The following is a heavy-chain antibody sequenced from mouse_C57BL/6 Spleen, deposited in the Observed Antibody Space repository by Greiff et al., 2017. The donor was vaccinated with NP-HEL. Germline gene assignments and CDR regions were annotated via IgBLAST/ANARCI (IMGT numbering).Heavy chain of an antibody. V-gene: IGHV1-52*01. CDR2: IDPSDSET. CDR1: GYTFTSYW. J-gene: IGHJ3*01. D-gene: IGHD4-1*01. Sequence: VQLQQSGAELVRPGSSVKLSCKASGYTFTSYWMHWVKQRPIQGLEWIGNIDPSDSETPYNQKFKDKATLTVDKSSSTAYMQLSSLTSEDSAVYYCARANWSFAYWGQGTLVTVSA. CDR3: ARANWSFAY.